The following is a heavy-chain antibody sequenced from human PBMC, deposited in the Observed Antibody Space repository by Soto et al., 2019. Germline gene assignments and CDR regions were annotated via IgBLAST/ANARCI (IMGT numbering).Heavy chain of an antibody. D-gene: IGHD1-7*01. Sequence: PGGSLRLSCAASGFTFSDYYMTWIRQAPGKGLEWVAVISYDGSNKYYADSVKGRFTISRDNSKNTLYLQMNSLRAEDTAVYYCAKFSSADPYNWNLNYYYGMDVWGQGTTVTVSS. J-gene: IGHJ6*02. CDR3: AKFSSADPYNWNLNYYYGMDV. CDR2: ISYDGSNK. V-gene: IGHV3-30*18. CDR1: GFTFSDYY.